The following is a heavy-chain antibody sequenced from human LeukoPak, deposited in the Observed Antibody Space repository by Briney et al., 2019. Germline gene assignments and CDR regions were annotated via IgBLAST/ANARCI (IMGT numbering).Heavy chain of an antibody. CDR3: ASGDGYLQPY. CDR1: GFSVSGKF. CDR2: IHFDGKI. Sequence: GGSLRLSCAASGFSVSGKFMSWVRQAPGKGLEWVSIIHFDGKIRYAGSVGGRFTIYRDDSENTLFLQMNSLRVDDTAVYFCASGDGYLQPYWGQGTLVTVSS. D-gene: IGHD2-21*01. V-gene: IGHV3-53*01. J-gene: IGHJ4*02.